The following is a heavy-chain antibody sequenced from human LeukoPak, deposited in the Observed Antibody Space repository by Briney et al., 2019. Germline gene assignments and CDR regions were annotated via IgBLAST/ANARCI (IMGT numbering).Heavy chain of an antibody. CDR3: SKDHCTTTRCIAGFDF. D-gene: IGHD2-2*01. Sequence: GSLRLSCAASGFIVSSNYMTWVRQAPGQGLQWVSGINDLGATFYADSVKGRFTISRDNSKNTLYLQMNSLRAEDTAVYYCSKDHCTTTRCIAGFDFWGQGTLVTVSS. J-gene: IGHJ4*02. CDR2: INDLGAT. V-gene: IGHV3-53*01. CDR1: GFIVSSNY.